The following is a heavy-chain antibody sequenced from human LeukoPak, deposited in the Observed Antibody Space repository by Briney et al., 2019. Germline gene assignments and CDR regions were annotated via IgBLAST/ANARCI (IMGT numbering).Heavy chain of an antibody. D-gene: IGHD6-19*01. J-gene: IGHJ4*02. CDR3: ARGDSSGWYSYFDY. V-gene: IGHV3-33*01. CDR2: VWSDGSNE. Sequence: PGKSLRLSCAASGFTFSDYGMHWVRQAPGKGLEWVAFVWSDGSNEYYPDSVKGRFIISRDNSKNTLYLQMNSLRAEDTAVYYCARGDSSGWYSYFDYWGQGTLVTVSS. CDR1: GFTFSDYG.